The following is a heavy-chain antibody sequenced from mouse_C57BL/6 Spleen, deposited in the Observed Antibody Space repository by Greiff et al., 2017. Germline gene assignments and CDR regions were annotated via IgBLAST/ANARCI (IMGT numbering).Heavy chain of an antibody. CDR2: ISSGSSTI. CDR3: ARPGSGYVGFAY. CDR1: GFTFSDYG. D-gene: IGHD3-2*02. Sequence: DVMLVESGGGLVKPGGSLKLSCAASGFTFSDYGMHWVRQAPEKGLEWVAYISSGSSTIYYADTVKGRFTISRDNAKNTLFLQMTSLRSEDTAMYYCARPGSGYVGFAYWGQGTLVTVSA. V-gene: IGHV5-17*01. J-gene: IGHJ3*01.